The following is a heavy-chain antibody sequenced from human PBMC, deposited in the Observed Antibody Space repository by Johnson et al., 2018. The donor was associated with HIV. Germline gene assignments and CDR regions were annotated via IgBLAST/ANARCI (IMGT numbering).Heavy chain of an antibody. CDR3: ARWVDTTFDI. CDR1: GFTFSDYF. Sequence: VQLVESGGGLVKPGGSLRLSCAGSGFTFSDYFMSYIRQAPGKGLEWVAVISYDGSNILYADSVKGRFTISRDNAKNSLYLQMNSLRAEDTAVYYCARWVDTTFDIWGQGTMVTVSS. D-gene: IGHD5-18*01. V-gene: IGHV3-11*04. J-gene: IGHJ3*02. CDR2: ISYDGSNI.